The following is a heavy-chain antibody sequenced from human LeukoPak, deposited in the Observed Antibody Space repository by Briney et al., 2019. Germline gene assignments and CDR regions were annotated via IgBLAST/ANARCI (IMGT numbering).Heavy chain of an antibody. CDR2: ISTSGGST. Sequence: PGGSLRLSCAASGFTFSSYWMTWVRQAPGKGLEWVSAISTSGGSTYYADSVKGRFTISRDNAKNSMYLQMNSLRAEDTAVYYCVREGYYDSSGYLGVFDYWGQGTLVTVSS. V-gene: IGHV3-21*01. CDR3: VREGYYDSSGYLGVFDY. CDR1: GFTFSSYW. D-gene: IGHD3-22*01. J-gene: IGHJ4*02.